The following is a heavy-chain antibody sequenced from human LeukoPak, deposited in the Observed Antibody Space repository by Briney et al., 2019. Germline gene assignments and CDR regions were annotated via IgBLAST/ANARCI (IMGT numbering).Heavy chain of an antibody. D-gene: IGHD3-22*01. Sequence: GGSLRLSCAASGFTFSKFAMYWVRQAPGKGLEWVSALSGGGATAHYADSVKGRFTISRDNAKNSLYLQMNSLRAEDTAVYYCARTNYYDSSGYSYWGQGTLVTVSS. CDR3: ARTNYYDSSGYSY. J-gene: IGHJ4*02. CDR1: GFTFSKFA. CDR2: LSGGGATA. V-gene: IGHV3-48*04.